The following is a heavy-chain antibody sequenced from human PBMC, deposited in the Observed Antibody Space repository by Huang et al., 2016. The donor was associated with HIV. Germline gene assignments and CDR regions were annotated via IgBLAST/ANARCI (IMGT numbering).Heavy chain of an antibody. V-gene: IGHV4-39*02. Sequence: LQESGPGLVGPSETLSLTCAVSGDSINSNTFYWGWIRRPPGTALEWIGSIYYRGTTYYSPALKRRARIAVDASKNRIFLHLRSVTAADTGVYYWARTGVAVSDDPEYFQHWDQGALVTIS. CDR2: IYYRGTT. CDR3: ARTGVAVSDDPEYFQH. D-gene: IGHD3-3*01. J-gene: IGHJ1*01. CDR1: GDSINSNTFY.